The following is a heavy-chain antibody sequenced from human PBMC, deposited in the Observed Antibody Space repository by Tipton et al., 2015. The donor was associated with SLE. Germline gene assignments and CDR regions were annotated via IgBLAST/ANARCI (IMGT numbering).Heavy chain of an antibody. CDR2: IWYDGINK. CDR3: ARGVGSPDY. V-gene: IGHV3-33*01. Sequence: SLRLSCAASGFSFSSFGMHWVRQAPGKGLEWLSVIWYDGINKFYADSVKGRFTISRDNSKNTLFLQMNSLRAEDTAVYYCARGVGSPDYWGQGTLVTVSS. CDR1: GFSFSSFG. J-gene: IGHJ4*02. D-gene: IGHD6-13*01.